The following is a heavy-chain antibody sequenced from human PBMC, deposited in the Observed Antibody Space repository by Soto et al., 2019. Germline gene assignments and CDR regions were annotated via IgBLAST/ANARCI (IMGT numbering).Heavy chain of an antibody. V-gene: IGHV1-69*13. CDR3: ARGFSSTILGLYYYYGMDV. D-gene: IGHD2-2*01. CDR1: GGTFSSYS. Sequence: ASVNVSCKASGGTFSSYSISWVRQAPGQGLEWMGGIIPIFGTANYAQKFQGRVTITADESTSTAYMELSSLRSEDTAVYYCARGFSSTILGLYYYYGMDVWGQGTTVTVSS. J-gene: IGHJ6*02. CDR2: IIPIFGTA.